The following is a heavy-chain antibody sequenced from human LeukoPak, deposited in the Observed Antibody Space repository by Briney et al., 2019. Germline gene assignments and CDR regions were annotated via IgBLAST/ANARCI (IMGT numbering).Heavy chain of an antibody. CDR2: IYPGDSDT. V-gene: IGHV5-51*01. J-gene: IGHJ4*02. D-gene: IGHD1-26*01. Sequence: GESLKISCKASGYSFTTYWIGWVRQMPGKGLEWMGIIYPGDSDTRYSPSFQGQVTISADKSITTAYLQWSSLKASDTAMYYCARGGLVGSTKNYFDYWGQGTLVTVS. CDR3: ARGGLVGSTKNYFDY. CDR1: GYSFTTYW.